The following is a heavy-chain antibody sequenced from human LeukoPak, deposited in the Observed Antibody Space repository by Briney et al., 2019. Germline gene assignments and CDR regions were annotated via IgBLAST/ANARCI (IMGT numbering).Heavy chain of an antibody. V-gene: IGHV3-48*02. CDR2: IRTGSSAV. Sequence: PGGSLRLSCAASGFTFSSYTMNWVRQAPGKGLEWISNIRTGSSAVYYADSARGRFTISRDDAKNSLYLQMNSLRDDDTAVYYCARDYKWAFDYWGQGVLVTVSS. D-gene: IGHD1-20*01. J-gene: IGHJ4*02. CDR1: GFTFSSYT. CDR3: ARDYKWAFDY.